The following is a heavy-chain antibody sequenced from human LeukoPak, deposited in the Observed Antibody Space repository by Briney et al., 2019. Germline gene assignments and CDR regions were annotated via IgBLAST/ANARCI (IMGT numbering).Heavy chain of an antibody. CDR1: GDSFSGYY. CDR3: ARGKGYYDFWSGYQW. CDR2: VYYSGGA. V-gene: IGHV4-59*12. D-gene: IGHD3-3*01. J-gene: IGHJ4*02. Sequence: SETLSLTCSVSGDSFSGYYWHWIRQPPGKGLEWIGNVYYSGGASYNPSLKSRLTISVDSSKYQFSLKLSSVTAADTAVYYCARGKGYYDFWSGYQWWGQGTLVTVSS.